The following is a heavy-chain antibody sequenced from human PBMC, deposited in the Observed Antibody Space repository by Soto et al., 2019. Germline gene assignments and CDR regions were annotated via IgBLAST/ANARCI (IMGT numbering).Heavy chain of an antibody. V-gene: IGHV4-34*01. CDR1: GGSFSGYY. CDR2: INHSGST. J-gene: IGHJ4*02. D-gene: IGHD2-8*02. Sequence: QVQLQQWGAGLLKPSETLSLTCAVYGGSFSGYYWTWIRQPPGTGLEWIGEINHSGSTNYNPSLKSRVAISVDTSQSHFSLKLTSVTAADTAVYYCARDKITGLFDYWGQGTLVTVSS. CDR3: ARDKITGLFDY.